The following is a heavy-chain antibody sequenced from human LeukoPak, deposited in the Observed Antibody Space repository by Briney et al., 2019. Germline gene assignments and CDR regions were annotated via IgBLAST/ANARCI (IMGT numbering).Heavy chain of an antibody. D-gene: IGHD1-26*01. CDR1: GYTFTSYY. CDR2: IIPIFSTT. J-gene: IGHJ4*02. Sequence: SVKVSCKASGYTFTSYYMHWVRQAPGHGLEWMGAIIPIFSTTNYAQKFQGRVTITADESTGTAYMELSSLRSEDTAVYYCARERRGGSYFTEKRLDYWGQGTLVAVSS. CDR3: ARERRGGSYFTEKRLDY. V-gene: IGHV1-69*13.